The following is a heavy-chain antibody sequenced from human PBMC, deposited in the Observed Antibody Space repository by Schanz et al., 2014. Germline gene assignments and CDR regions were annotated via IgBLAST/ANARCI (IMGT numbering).Heavy chain of an antibody. CDR1: GFTFSDYY. CDR2: ISGSSIHK. J-gene: IGHJ3*01. V-gene: IGHV3-11*05. CDR3: ARGREVVAKIFDV. Sequence: PGGSLRLSCAASGFTFSDYYMAWIRQAPGKGLEWVSHISGSSIHKNYADSVKGRFSISRDNGETSVYLQINSLRVEDTAVYYCARGREVVAKIFDVWGQGTMVTVSS. D-gene: IGHD3-22*01.